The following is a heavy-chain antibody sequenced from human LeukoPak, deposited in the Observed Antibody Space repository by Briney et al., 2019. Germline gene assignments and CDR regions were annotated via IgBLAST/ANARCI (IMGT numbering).Heavy chain of an antibody. V-gene: IGHV3-48*01. CDR3: ARDGYNVPFDY. CDR2: ISTSSSTI. D-gene: IGHD5-24*01. CDR1: GFTFSVHS. J-gene: IGHJ4*02. Sequence: GGSLRLSCAASGFTFSVHSMNWVRQAPGKGLEWVSYISTSSSTIYYADSVKGRFTISRDNAKNSLFLQMNSLRAEDTAVYYCARDGYNVPFDYWGQGTLVTVSS.